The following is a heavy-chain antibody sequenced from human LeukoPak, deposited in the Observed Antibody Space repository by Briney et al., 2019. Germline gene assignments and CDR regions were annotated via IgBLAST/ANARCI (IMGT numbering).Heavy chain of an antibody. CDR2: IIPIFGTA. D-gene: IGHD1-26*01. Sequence: ASVKVSCKASGDTFSSYAISWVRQAPGQGLEWMGGIIPIFGTANYAQKFQGRVTMTRDMSTSTVYMELSRLRSEDTAVYYCARADAWDLQGDYYYMDVWGKGTTVTVSS. J-gene: IGHJ6*03. V-gene: IGHV1-69*05. CDR1: GDTFSSYA. CDR3: ARADAWDLQGDYYYMDV.